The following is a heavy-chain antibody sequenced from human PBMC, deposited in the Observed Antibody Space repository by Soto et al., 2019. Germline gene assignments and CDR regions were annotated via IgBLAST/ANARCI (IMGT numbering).Heavy chain of an antibody. CDR2: ISGSGGST. Sequence: AGSDRHSFAAAGFVYSGGARSLVRQAPGKGLEWVSAISGSGGSTYYADSVKGRFTISRDNSKNTLYLQMNSLRAEDTAVYYCAKGNYYDSRTSGYWGQGNLVTVSS. V-gene: IGHV3-23*01. CDR3: AKGNYYDSRTSGY. D-gene: IGHD3-22*01. CDR1: GFVYSGGA. J-gene: IGHJ4*02.